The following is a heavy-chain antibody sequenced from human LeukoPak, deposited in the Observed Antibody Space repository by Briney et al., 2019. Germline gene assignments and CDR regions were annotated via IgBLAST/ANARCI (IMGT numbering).Heavy chain of an antibody. CDR3: ARDIGGLDGDGLDY. D-gene: IGHD4-17*01. CDR1: GFTFSSYT. Sequence: GGSLRLSCAASGFTFSSYTMHWVRQAPGKGLEWVSYISSSSNAIYYADSVKGRFTISRDNSKNTLYLQMNSLRAEDTAVYYCARDIGGLDGDGLDYWGQGTLVTVSS. V-gene: IGHV3-48*01. CDR2: ISSSSNAI. J-gene: IGHJ4*02.